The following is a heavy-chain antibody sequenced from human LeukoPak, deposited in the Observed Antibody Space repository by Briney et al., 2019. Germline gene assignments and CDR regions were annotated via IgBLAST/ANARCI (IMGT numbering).Heavy chain of an antibody. CDR2: ISGSGSRT. V-gene: IGHV3-23*01. Sequence: GGSLRLSCAASGFTFTSYTMTWVRQAPGKGLEWVSSISGSGSRTYYADSVKGRFTISRDNSKNTVYVQMNTLNAEDTAMYFCARDPQYCGGNCSDGYWGQGTLVTVSS. CDR1: GFTFTSYT. CDR3: ARDPQYCGGNCSDGY. J-gene: IGHJ4*02. D-gene: IGHD2-21*02.